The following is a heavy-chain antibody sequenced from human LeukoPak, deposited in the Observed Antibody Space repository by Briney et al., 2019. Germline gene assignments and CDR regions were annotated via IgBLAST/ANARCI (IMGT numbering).Heavy chain of an antibody. CDR3: ARHSRPTYYYDSSGYPLYYFDY. V-gene: IGHV1-2*02. CDR2: INPNSGGT. Sequence: GASVKVSCKASGYTFTGCYMHWERQAPGQGLEWMGWINPNSGGTNYAQKFQGRVTMTRDTSISTAYMELSRLRSDDTAVYYCARHSRPTYYYDSSGYPLYYFDYWGQGTLVTVSS. D-gene: IGHD3-22*01. J-gene: IGHJ4*02. CDR1: GYTFTGCY.